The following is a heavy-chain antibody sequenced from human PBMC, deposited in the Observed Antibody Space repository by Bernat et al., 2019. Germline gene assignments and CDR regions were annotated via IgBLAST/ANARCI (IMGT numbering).Heavy chain of an antibody. CDR1: GFTVSSNY. Sequence: EVQLVESGGGLVQPGGSLRLSCAASGFTVSSNYMSWVRQAPGKGLDWVSVIYSGGSTYYADSVKGRFTISRDNSKNTLYLQMNSLIAEDTAVYYCAKEPWFGESNWFDHWGQGTLVTVSS. D-gene: IGHD3-10*01. J-gene: IGHJ5*02. CDR3: AKEPWFGESNWFDH. CDR2: IYSGGST. V-gene: IGHV3-66*01.